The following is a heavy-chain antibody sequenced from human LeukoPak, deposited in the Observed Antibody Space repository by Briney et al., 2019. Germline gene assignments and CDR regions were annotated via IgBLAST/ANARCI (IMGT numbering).Heavy chain of an antibody. V-gene: IGHV3-7*03. Sequence: PGGSLRLSCAASGFTFSSYWMSWVRQAPGKGLEWVAYIKQDGREKDYVDSVKGRFTISRDNAKNSLYLQMNSLRAEDTAVYYCAKAKQTGAFDIWGQGTMVTVSS. CDR2: IKQDGREK. CDR1: GFTFSSYW. CDR3: AKAKQTGAFDI. J-gene: IGHJ3*02. D-gene: IGHD1-14*01.